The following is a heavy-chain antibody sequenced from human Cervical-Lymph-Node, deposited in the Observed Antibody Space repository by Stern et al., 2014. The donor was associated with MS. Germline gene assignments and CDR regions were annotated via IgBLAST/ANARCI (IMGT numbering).Heavy chain of an antibody. CDR3: ARATDL. Sequence: QLQLQESGPGLLRPSETLSLTCTVSVASITSYYWSLIRQPPGKGLEWIGYIYYSGTTNYNASLKGRVAISIDTSKTQFSLRLSSVTAADTAVYYCARATDLWGQGTLVTVSS. J-gene: IGHJ5*02. CDR2: IYYSGTT. CDR1: VASITSYY. V-gene: IGHV4-59*01.